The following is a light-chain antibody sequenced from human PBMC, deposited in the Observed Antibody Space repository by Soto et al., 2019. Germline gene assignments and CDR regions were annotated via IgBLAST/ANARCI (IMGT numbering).Light chain of an antibody. V-gene: IGKV3-15*01. CDR2: GAS. CDR1: QSVSSN. Sequence: IMMTQSPDTLSVSQGERATLSCRASQSVSSNLAWYQQKPGQAPRLLIYGASTRATGIPARFSGSGSGTEFTFTISSLQSEDFAVYYCQQYNNWPPLTFGGGTKVDI. CDR3: QQYNNWPPLT. J-gene: IGKJ4*01.